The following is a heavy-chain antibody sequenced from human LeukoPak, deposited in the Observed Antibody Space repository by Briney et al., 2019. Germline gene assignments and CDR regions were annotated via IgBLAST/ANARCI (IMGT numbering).Heavy chain of an antibody. CDR3: AKDFFILRYFDWLSSYFDY. J-gene: IGHJ4*02. V-gene: IGHV3-23*01. Sequence: GGSPRLSCAASGFTFSSYAMSWVRQAPGKGLEWVSAISGSGGSTYYADSVKGRFTISRDNSKNTLYLQMNSLRAEDTAVYYCAKDFFILRYFDWLSSYFDYWGQGTLVTVSS. D-gene: IGHD3-9*01. CDR1: GFTFSSYA. CDR2: ISGSGGST.